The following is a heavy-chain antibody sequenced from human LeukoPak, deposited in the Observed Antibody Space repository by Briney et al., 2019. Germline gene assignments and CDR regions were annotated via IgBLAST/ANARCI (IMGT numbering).Heavy chain of an antibody. CDR3: AKLFESGTYNNFFHY. CDR2: ITATSSST. CDR1: GFTFSSYS. V-gene: IGHV3-23*01. D-gene: IGHD3-10*01. Sequence: GGSLRLSCAASGFTFSSYSMNWVRQAPGKGLEWVSAITATSSSTHDADSVQGRFTISRDNSKNTLYLQMNSLRPEDTAIYYCAKLFESGTYNNFFHYWGQETLVTVFS. J-gene: IGHJ4*02.